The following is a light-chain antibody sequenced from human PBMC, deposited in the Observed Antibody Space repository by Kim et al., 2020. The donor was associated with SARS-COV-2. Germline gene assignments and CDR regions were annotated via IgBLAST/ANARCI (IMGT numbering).Light chain of an antibody. CDR3: QQYNRSPGLT. J-gene: IGKJ4*02. CDR2: EAS. V-gene: IGKV1-5*03. CDR1: QSIGTW. Sequence: DIQMTQSPSTLSVSVGDRVTITCRASQSIGTWLAWYQQKPGKAPRLLIYEASNLDSGVPSRVSGSGSGTEFTLTISSLQTDDFATYYCQQYNRSPGLTFGGGTKVDIK.